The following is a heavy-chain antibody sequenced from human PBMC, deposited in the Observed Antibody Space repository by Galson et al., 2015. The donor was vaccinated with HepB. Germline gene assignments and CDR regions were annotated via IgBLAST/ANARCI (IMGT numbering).Heavy chain of an antibody. CDR3: TRQGYYDNSGYLYYYYMDV. V-gene: IGHV3-73*01. CDR1: GFTLSGSP. D-gene: IGHD3-22*01. CDR2: IRSKANSYAT. Sequence: SLRLSCAASGFTLSGSPMHWVRQASGKGLEWVGRIRSKANSYATAYAASVKGRFTISRDDSKNTAYLQMNSLKTEDTAVYYCTRQGYYDNSGYLYYYYMDVWGKGTTVTVSS. J-gene: IGHJ6*03.